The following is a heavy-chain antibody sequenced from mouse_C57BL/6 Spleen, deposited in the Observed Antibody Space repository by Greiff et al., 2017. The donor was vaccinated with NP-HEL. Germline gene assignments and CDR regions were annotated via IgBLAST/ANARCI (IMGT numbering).Heavy chain of an antibody. Sequence: QVQLKQPGADLVKPGASVKMSCKASGYTFTSYWITWVKQRPGQGLEWIGDIYPGSGSTNYNEKFKSKATLTVDTSSSTAYMQLSSLTSEDSAVYYCALYYYGSSYGGAMDYWGQGTSVTVSS. CDR1: GYTFTSYW. V-gene: IGHV1-55*01. CDR3: ALYYYGSSYGGAMDY. J-gene: IGHJ4*01. CDR2: IYPGSGST. D-gene: IGHD1-1*01.